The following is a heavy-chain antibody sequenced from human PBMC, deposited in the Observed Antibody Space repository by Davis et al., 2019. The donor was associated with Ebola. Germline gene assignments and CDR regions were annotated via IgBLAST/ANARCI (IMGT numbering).Heavy chain of an antibody. CDR2: ISASGDSI. CDR1: GPAFDTFG. Sequence: GESLKISCVVSGPAFDTFGMSWVRQAPGKGLEWVSVISASGDSIFYADSVKGRFTISRDNSKNTLYLQMNSLRAEDTAVYYCAHCPYGLYYYFMDVWGKGTTVTVSS. D-gene: IGHD2-21*01. CDR3: AHCPYGLYYYFMDV. V-gene: IGHV3-23*01. J-gene: IGHJ6*03.